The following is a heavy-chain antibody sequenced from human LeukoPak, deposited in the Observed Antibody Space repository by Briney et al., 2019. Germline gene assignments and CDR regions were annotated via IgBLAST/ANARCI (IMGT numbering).Heavy chain of an antibody. V-gene: IGHV3-74*01. Sequence: GGSLRLSCAASGFTFSSYWMHWVRQAPGKGLVWVSRINSDGSSTSYADSVKGRFTISRDNAKNTLYLQMNSLRAEDTAVYYCAKEIWEPNPSYYYYYGMDVWGQGTTVTVSS. J-gene: IGHJ6*02. D-gene: IGHD1-26*01. CDR2: INSDGSST. CDR3: AKEIWEPNPSYYYYYGMDV. CDR1: GFTFSSYW.